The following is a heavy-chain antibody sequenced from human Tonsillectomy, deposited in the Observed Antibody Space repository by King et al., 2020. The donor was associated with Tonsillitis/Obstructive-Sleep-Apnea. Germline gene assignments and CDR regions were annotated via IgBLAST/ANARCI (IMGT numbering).Heavy chain of an antibody. J-gene: IGHJ6*02. D-gene: IGHD3-10*01. Sequence: VQLVESGGGLVKPEGSLRLSCAASGFTFSDVWMNWVRQAPGKGLEWVGRIKNKRDGGTTDYAAPVKGRFTISRDDSKNTVYLQMNSLQTEDRAVYYCTRSRHGSGSPRGYFYYGMDVWGQGTTVTVSS. V-gene: IGHV3-15*07. CDR3: TRSRHGSGSPRGYFYYGMDV. CDR2: IKNKRDGGTT. CDR1: GFTFSDVW.